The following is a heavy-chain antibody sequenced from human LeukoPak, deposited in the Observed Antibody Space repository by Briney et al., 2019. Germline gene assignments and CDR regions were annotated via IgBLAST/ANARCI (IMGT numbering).Heavy chain of an antibody. V-gene: IGHV4-59*01. D-gene: IGHD3-22*01. CDR2: VYYSGSP. CDR1: GGSNSSYF. Sequence: SETLSLTCTVSGGSNSSYFWSWIRQPPGMGLEWIGYVYYSGSPNYNPSLKSRVTISVDTSKNQFSLRLRSVTAADTAVYYCARVFDDYYDSSADPPLWFDPWGQGTLVTVSS. CDR3: ARVFDDYYDSSADPPLWFDP. J-gene: IGHJ5*02.